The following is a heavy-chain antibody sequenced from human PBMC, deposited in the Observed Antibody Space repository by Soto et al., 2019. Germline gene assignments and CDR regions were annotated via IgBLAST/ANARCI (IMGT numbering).Heavy chain of an antibody. CDR2: IYYSGST. V-gene: IGHV4-31*03. CDR3: ARERGITVTTSGGREDDAFDI. J-gene: IGHJ3*02. CDR1: GGSISSGGYY. Sequence: SETLSLTCTVSGGSISSGGYYWSWIRQHPGKGLEWIGYIYYSGSTYYNPSLKSRVTISVDTSKNQFSLKLSSVTAADTAVYYCARERGITVTTSGGREDDAFDIWGQGTMVTVSS. D-gene: IGHD4-17*01.